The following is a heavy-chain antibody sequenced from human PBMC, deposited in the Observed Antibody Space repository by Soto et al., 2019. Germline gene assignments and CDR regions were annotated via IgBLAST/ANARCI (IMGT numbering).Heavy chain of an antibody. V-gene: IGHV3-30*03. J-gene: IGHJ4*02. CDR2: XXYXGXXX. CDR1: GFTFSSYG. D-gene: IGHD6-13*01. CDR3: ARDTAAALLDY. Sequence: SGGSPRLSCAASGFTFSSYGMHWVRQAPGKGLXWVAXXXYXGXXXYXXXXVKGRSTISKDNSKDTLYLQMNSLRAEDTAVYYCARDTAAALLDYWGQGTLVTVSS.